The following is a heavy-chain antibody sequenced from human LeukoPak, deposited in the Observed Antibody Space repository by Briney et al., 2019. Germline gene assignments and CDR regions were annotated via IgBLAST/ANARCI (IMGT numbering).Heavy chain of an antibody. Sequence: GGSLRLSCAASGSTFSKYWMLWVRQAPGKGLESVSRINTDGTVTTYADSVKGRFTVSRDNADNTMFLQMNSVRDVDTAVYYCATKQWLAPPPDSWGQGTPVTVSS. CDR1: GSTFSKYW. J-gene: IGHJ4*02. D-gene: IGHD6-19*01. CDR3: ATKQWLAPPPDS. V-gene: IGHV3-74*01. CDR2: INTDGTVT.